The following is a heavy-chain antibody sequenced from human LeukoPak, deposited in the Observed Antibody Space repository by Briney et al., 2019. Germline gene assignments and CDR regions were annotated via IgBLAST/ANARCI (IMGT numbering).Heavy chain of an antibody. D-gene: IGHD2-15*01. CDR2: ISTDSTYT. CDR1: GFTFSSYP. J-gene: IGHJ4*02. Sequence: PGGSLRLSCAASGFTFSSYPMSWVRQAPGKGLEWVSIISTDSTYTFYAHSVKGRFTISRDNSKDTLYLQMSSLRVEDTAVYFCAKGEGYCGGGTCYRYFDSWSQGTLVTVSS. CDR3: AKGEGYCGGGTCYRYFDS. V-gene: IGHV3-23*01.